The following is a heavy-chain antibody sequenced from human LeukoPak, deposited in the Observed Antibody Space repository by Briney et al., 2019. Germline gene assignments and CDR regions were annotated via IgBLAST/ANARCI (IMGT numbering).Heavy chain of an antibody. J-gene: IGHJ1*01. CDR1: EFRFGRDW. V-gene: IGHV3-7*01. CDR3: ATLDSTKSVL. D-gene: IGHD2-2*01. Sequence: PGGSLRLSCVASEFRFGRDWISWVRQAPGKGLEWVACIKQDGSEEYYVGSVRGRFTVSVDNGKNSLYLQMNSLRAEDTARYYCATLDSTKSVLWGRGTAVIVSS. CDR2: IKQDGSEE.